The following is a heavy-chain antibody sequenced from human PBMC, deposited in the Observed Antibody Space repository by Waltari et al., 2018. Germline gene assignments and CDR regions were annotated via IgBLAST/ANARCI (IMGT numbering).Heavy chain of an antibody. J-gene: IGHJ5*02. CDR2: INHSGST. V-gene: IGHV4-34*01. CDR3: ARRYSSSWFGFEIWFDP. D-gene: IGHD6-13*01. CDR1: GGSFSAYY. Sequence: QVQLQQWGAGLLKPSETLSLTCAVYGGSFSAYYWSWIRQPPGKGLEWIGEINHSGSTNYNPSLKRRITISLDTSKNQFSLKLNSVTAADTAVYYCARRYSSSWFGFEIWFDPWGQGTLVTVSS.